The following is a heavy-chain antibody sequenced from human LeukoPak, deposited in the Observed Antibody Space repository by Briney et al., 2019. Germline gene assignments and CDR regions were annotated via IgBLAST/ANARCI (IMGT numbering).Heavy chain of an antibody. V-gene: IGHV3-48*03. CDR1: GFTLSSYE. CDR3: ARSKWFDP. Sequence: GRSLRLSCAASGFTLSSYEINWVHQAPGKEPEWVSYIHSSDSTIYYADSVKGRFTISRDNAKNSLYLQMNSLRAEDTAVYYCARSKWFDPWGQGTLVTVSS. J-gene: IGHJ5*02. CDR2: IHSSDSTI.